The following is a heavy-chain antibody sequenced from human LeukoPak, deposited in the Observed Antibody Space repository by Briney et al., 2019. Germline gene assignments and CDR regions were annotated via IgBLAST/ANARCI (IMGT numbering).Heavy chain of an antibody. Sequence: GGSLRLSCAASGFTFSSYGMHWVRQAPGKGLEWVAFIRYDGSNKYYADCVKGRFTISRDNSKNTLYLQMNSLRAEDTAVYYCAKDRGYYDSSGYYLGYWGQGTLVTVSS. J-gene: IGHJ4*02. CDR3: AKDRGYYDSSGYYLGY. CDR2: IRYDGSNK. CDR1: GFTFSSYG. V-gene: IGHV3-30*02. D-gene: IGHD3-22*01.